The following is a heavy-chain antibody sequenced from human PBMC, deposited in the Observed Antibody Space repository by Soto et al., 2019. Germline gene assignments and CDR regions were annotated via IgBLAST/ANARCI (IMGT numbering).Heavy chain of an antibody. CDR2: IYYSGST. V-gene: IGHV4-59*08. CDR3: ARLGPKEETFGGVIARGPDY. D-gene: IGHD3-16*02. CDR1: GGSISSYY. J-gene: IGHJ4*02. Sequence: SETLSLTCTVSGGSISSYYWSWIRQPPGKGLEWIGYIYYSGSTNYNPSLKSRVTISVDTSKNQFSLKLSSVTAADTAVYYCARLGPKEETFGGVIARGPDYWGQGTLVTVSS.